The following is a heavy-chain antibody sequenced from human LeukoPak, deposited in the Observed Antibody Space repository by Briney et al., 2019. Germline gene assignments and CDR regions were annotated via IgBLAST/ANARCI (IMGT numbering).Heavy chain of an antibody. CDR1: GFTFSNYG. V-gene: IGHV3-30*02. J-gene: IGHJ4*02. CDR2: IRYDGSNI. CDR3: ARDVPNYSRVAIRY. D-gene: IGHD4-11*01. Sequence: PGGSLRLSCAASGFTFSNYGMHWVRQAPGKGLEWVALIRYDGSNIHYADSVKGRFTISRDNSKNTLYLQMNSLRAEDTAVYYCARDVPNYSRVAIRYWGQGTLVTVSS.